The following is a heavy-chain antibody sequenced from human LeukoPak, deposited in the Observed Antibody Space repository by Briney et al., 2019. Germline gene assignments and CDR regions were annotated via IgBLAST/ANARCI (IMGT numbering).Heavy chain of an antibody. CDR2: ISSSGSPI. J-gene: IGHJ4*02. V-gene: IGHV3-11*04. CDR1: GFTFSNYY. Sequence: GGSLRLSCAASGFTFSNYYMNWVRVAPGKGLEWVSYISSSGSPIYYADSVKGRFTISRDNAENSLYLQMNSLRVEDTAVYYCARASTTWYTPDYWGQGTLVTVSS. D-gene: IGHD6-13*01. CDR3: ARASTTWYTPDY.